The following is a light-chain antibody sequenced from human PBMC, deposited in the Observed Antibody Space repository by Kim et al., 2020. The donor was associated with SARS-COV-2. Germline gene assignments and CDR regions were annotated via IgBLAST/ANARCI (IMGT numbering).Light chain of an antibody. Sequence: DIQLTQSPSFLSASVGDRVTITCRASQGISSYLAWHQQKPGKAPKLLIYAASTLQSGVPSRFSGSGSGTEFTLTISSLQPEDFASYFCQQLSSYPLTFGGGTKVDIK. CDR3: QQLSSYPLT. CDR2: AAS. CDR1: QGISSY. J-gene: IGKJ4*01. V-gene: IGKV1-9*01.